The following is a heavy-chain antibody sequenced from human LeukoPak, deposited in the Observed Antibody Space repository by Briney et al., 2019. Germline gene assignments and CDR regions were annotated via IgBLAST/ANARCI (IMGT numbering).Heavy chain of an antibody. CDR3: ATSSQFIAAAGEYFQH. J-gene: IGHJ1*01. D-gene: IGHD6-13*01. V-gene: IGHV5-51*01. CDR1: GYSFTSYW. Sequence: GEALKISCKGSGYSFTSYWIDWVRQMPGRGLEWMGIIYPGGSHTRYSPSFQGQVTISAHKSISTAYLQWSSLKASDTAMYYCATSSQFIAAAGEYFQHWGQGTLVTVSS. CDR2: IYPGGSHT.